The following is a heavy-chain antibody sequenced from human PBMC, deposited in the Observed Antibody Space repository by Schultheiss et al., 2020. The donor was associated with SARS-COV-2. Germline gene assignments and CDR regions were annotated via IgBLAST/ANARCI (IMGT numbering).Heavy chain of an antibody. Sequence: GGSLRLSCAASEFTFSNSVMQWVRQAPGRGLEWVALISYDGQNKYYADSVKGRFTISRDNSKNTQYLQMNSLRTEDTAVYYCASLHCSGSNCYGIYYHGMDVWGQGTTVTVSS. CDR2: ISYDGQNK. D-gene: IGHD2-2*01. CDR1: EFTFSNSV. J-gene: IGHJ6*02. V-gene: IGHV3-30*03. CDR3: ASLHCSGSNCYGIYYHGMDV.